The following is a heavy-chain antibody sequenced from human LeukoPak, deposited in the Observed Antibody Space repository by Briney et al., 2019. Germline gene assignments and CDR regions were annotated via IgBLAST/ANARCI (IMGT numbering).Heavy chain of an antibody. Sequence: GGSLRLSCAASGFTFSSYAMSWVRQAPGKGLEWVSTISDSGGSTFYADSVKGRFTISRDNSKNTLYLQMNSLRAEDTAVYYCAKSSGMGTTTNQFQDYWGQGTLVTVSS. D-gene: IGHD1-26*01. CDR2: ISDSGGST. J-gene: IGHJ4*02. V-gene: IGHV3-23*01. CDR1: GFTFSSYA. CDR3: AKSSGMGTTTNQFQDY.